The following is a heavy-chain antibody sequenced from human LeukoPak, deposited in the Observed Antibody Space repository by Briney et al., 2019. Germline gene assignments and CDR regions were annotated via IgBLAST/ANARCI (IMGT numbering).Heavy chain of an antibody. CDR1: GFTFSSYA. J-gene: IGHJ4*02. D-gene: IGHD1-26*01. V-gene: IGHV3-23*01. CDR3: ARVAGGSHHFDY. CDR2: ISGSGGST. Sequence: GGSLRLSCAASGFTFSSYAMSWVRQAPGKGLEWVSAISGSGGSTYYADSVKGRFTISRDNSKNTLYLQMNTLRAEDTAVYYCARVAGGSHHFDYWGQGTLVTVSS.